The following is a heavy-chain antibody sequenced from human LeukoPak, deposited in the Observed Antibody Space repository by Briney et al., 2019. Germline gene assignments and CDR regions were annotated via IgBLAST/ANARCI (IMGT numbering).Heavy chain of an antibody. CDR1: GYTFTGYY. CDR2: INPNSGGT. V-gene: IGHV1-2*06. CDR3: ARDRVTMVRGGNWFDP. J-gene: IGHJ5*02. D-gene: IGHD3-10*01. Sequence: ASVKVSCKASGYTFTGYYMHWVRQAPGQGLEWMGRINPNSGGTNYAQKFQGRVTMTRDTSISTACMELSRLRSDDTAVYYCARDRVTMVRGGNWFDPWGQGTLVTVSS.